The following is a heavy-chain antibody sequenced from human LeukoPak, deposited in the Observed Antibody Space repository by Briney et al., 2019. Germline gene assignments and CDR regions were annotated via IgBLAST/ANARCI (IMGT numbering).Heavy chain of an antibody. CDR3: ARAVALREWELLRY. J-gene: IGHJ4*02. Sequence: ASVKVSCKASGYTFTSYAMHWVRQAPGQRREWMGWINAGNGNTKYSQKFQGRVTITRDTSSSTAYMELSSLRSEDTAVHYCARAVALREWELLRYWGQGTLVTVSS. CDR1: GYTFTSYA. CDR2: INAGNGNT. V-gene: IGHV1-3*01. D-gene: IGHD1-26*01.